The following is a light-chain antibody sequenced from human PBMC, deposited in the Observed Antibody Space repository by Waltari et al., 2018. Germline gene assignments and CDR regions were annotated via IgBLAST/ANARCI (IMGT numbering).Light chain of an antibody. Sequence: DIQMTQSPSSLSASVGDRVTITCQASQDISNYLNWYQQKPGKAPKLLIYDASNLETGVPSRFSGSGSGTDFTLTISSLQPEDFATYYCQYSYTIPYTFGQGTKLEI. V-gene: IGKV1-33*01. CDR2: DAS. CDR3: QYSYTIPYT. CDR1: QDISNY. J-gene: IGKJ2*01.